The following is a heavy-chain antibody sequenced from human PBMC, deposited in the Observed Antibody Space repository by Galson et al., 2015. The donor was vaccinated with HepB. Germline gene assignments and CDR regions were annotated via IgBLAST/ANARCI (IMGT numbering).Heavy chain of an antibody. Sequence: LRLSCAASGFTFSGSAMHWVRQGSGKGLEWVGRIRSKANGYATAYAASVKGRFTISRDDSKNTAYLQMNSLRSEDTAVYYCARDLLGYCSSTSCYRGYYYGMDVWGQGTTVTVSS. V-gene: IGHV3-73*01. CDR1: GFTFSGSA. D-gene: IGHD2-2*02. CDR3: ARDLLGYCSSTSCYRGYYYGMDV. CDR2: IRSKANGYAT. J-gene: IGHJ6*02.